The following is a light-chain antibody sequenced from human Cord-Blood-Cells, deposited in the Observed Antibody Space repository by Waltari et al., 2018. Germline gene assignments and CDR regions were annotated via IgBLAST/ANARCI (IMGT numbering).Light chain of an antibody. J-gene: IGKJ3*01. CDR2: KVS. Sequence: DVVMTQSPLSLPVTLGQPASISCRSSQSPVSSDGNTYLNWFQQRPGQSPRRLIYKVSNRDSGVPDRFSGSGSGTDFTLKISRVEAEDVGVYYCMQGTHWPLTFGPGTKVDIK. CDR3: MQGTHWPLT. V-gene: IGKV2-30*01. CDR1: QSPVSSDGNTY.